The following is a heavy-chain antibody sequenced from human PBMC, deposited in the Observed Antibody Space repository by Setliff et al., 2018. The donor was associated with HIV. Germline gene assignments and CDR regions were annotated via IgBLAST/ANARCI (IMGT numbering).Heavy chain of an antibody. CDR1: GFTFSNYW. CDR3: ATSGGFSMSSGECDIFDM. V-gene: IGHV3-7*01. CDR2: IKGDGSVK. J-gene: IGHJ3*02. D-gene: IGHD3-3*02. Sequence: GGSLRLSCAASGFTFSNYWMSWVRQAPGKGLEWVANIKGDGSVKTYVDSVKGRFSISRDNAQNSLYLEMNSLRVEDTAVYYCATSGGFSMSSGECDIFDMWGQGTMVTVSS.